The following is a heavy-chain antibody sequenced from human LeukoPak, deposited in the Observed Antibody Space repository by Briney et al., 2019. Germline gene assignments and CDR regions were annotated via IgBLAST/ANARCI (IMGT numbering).Heavy chain of an antibody. Sequence: SETLSLTCTVSRGSISGSIRSYYWSWLRQPPGKGLEWIGYISSSGSTNDNPSLRSRVTISVDTSKNLFFLNLSSVSAADTAVYYCARIPLGYSGAYYFDYWGQGTLVTVSP. CDR1: RGSISGSIRSYY. J-gene: IGHJ4*02. V-gene: IGHV4-4*09. D-gene: IGHD5-12*01. CDR3: ARIPLGYSGAYYFDY. CDR2: ISSSGST.